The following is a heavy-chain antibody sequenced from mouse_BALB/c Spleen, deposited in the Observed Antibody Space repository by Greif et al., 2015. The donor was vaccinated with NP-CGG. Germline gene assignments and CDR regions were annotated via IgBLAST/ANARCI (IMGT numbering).Heavy chain of an antibody. CDR2: IYPGSGNT. D-gene: IGHD4-1*01. CDR3: ARRTGTEAMDY. Sequence: QVQLQQFGPELVKPGASVKISCKASGYTFTDYYINWVKQKPGQGLEWIGWIYPGSGNTKYNEKFKGKATLTVDTSSSTVYMQLSSLTSEDTAVYFCARRTGTEAMDYWGQGTSVTVSS. V-gene: IGHV1-84*02. J-gene: IGHJ4*01. CDR1: GYTFTDYY.